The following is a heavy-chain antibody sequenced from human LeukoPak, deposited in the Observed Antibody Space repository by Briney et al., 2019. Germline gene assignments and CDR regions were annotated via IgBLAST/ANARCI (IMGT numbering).Heavy chain of an antibody. CDR1: GGSISSYY. V-gene: IGHV4-59*08. CDR2: IYYSGST. J-gene: IGHJ6*02. D-gene: IGHD1-14*01. CDR3: ARQHENLYYGMDV. Sequence: SETLSLTCTVSGGSISSYYWSWTRQPPGKGLEWIGHIYYSGSTNYNPSLKSRVTISVDTSKNQFSLKLSSVTAADTAVYYCARQHENLYYGMDVWGQGTTVTVSS.